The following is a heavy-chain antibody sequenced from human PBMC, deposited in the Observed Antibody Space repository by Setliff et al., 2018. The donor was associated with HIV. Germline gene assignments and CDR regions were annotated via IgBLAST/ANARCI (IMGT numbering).Heavy chain of an antibody. CDR2: IYHNGIT. D-gene: IGHD4-17*01. CDR3: ARRIYGNNPYFDY. Sequence: PSETLSLTCGVSGYSISSGYYWGWIRQPPGKGLEWIGSIYHNGITYYNTSLKSRVTISVDTSQNQFSLKLSSVSAADTAIYYCARRIYGNNPYFDYWSQGTLVTVSS. J-gene: IGHJ4*02. CDR1: GYSISSGYY. V-gene: IGHV4-38-2*01.